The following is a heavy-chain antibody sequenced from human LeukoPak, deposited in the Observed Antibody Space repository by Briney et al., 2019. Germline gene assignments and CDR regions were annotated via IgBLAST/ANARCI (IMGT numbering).Heavy chain of an antibody. CDR1: GFTFSSYA. V-gene: IGHV3-23*01. Sequence: GGSLRLSCVASGFTFSSYAMSWVRQAPGKGLEWVSAISGSGSSTYYAGSVKGRFTISRDNSKNTLYLQVDSLRAEDTAVYYCAKDPLFDPWGQGTLVTVSS. CDR2: ISGSGSST. CDR3: AKDPLFDP. J-gene: IGHJ5*02.